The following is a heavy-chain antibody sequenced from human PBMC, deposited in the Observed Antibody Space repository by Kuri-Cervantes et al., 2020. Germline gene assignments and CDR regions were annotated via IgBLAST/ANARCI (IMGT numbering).Heavy chain of an antibody. D-gene: IGHD5-24*01. Sequence: ASVKVSCKASGYTFTGYYMHWVRQAPGQGLEWMGWINPNSGGTNYAQKFQGRVTMTRDTSISTAYMELSRLRSDDTAVYYCARGRLQGDFRYYYYYMDVRGKGTTVTVSS. CDR3: ARGRLQGDFRYYYYYMDV. CDR2: INPNSGGT. V-gene: IGHV1-2*02. CDR1: GYTFTGYY. J-gene: IGHJ6*03.